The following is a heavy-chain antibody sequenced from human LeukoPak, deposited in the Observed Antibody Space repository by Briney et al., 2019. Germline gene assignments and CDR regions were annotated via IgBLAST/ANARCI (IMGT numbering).Heavy chain of an antibody. CDR2: MNPNSGNT. Sequence: ASVKVSCKASGGTFSSYAINRVRQATGQGLEWMGWMNPNSGNTGYAQKFQGRVTITRNTSISTAYMELSSLRSEDTAVYYCARGEYSYGSLFDYWGQGTLVTVSS. D-gene: IGHD5-18*01. CDR3: ARGEYSYGSLFDY. J-gene: IGHJ4*02. V-gene: IGHV1-8*03. CDR1: GGTFSSYA.